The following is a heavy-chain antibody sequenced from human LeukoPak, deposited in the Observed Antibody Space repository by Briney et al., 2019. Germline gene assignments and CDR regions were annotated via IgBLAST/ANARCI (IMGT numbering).Heavy chain of an antibody. CDR1: GYTFTSYA. CDR3: ARGEMATAGGIDY. V-gene: IGHV1-3*01. J-gene: IGHJ4*02. CDR2: INAGNGNT. D-gene: IGHD5-24*01. Sequence: ASVKVSCKASGYTFTSYAIHWVRQAPGQRLEWMGWINAGNGNTKYSQKFQGRVTITRDTSASTAYMELSSLRSEDTAVYYCARGEMATAGGIDYWGQGTLVTVSS.